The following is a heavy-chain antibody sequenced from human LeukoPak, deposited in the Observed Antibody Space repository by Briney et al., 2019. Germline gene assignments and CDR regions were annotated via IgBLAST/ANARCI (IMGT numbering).Heavy chain of an antibody. D-gene: IGHD5-24*01. CDR3: ARGHAILDGYSYETRTFDY. V-gene: IGHV1-69*13. CDR2: IILIFGTA. CDR1: GGTFSSYA. Sequence: GASVKVSCKASGGTFSSYAISWVRQAPGQGLEWMGGIILIFGTANYAQKFQGRVTITADESTSTAYMELSSLRSEDTAVYYCARGHAILDGYSYETRTFDYWGQGTLVTVSS. J-gene: IGHJ4*02.